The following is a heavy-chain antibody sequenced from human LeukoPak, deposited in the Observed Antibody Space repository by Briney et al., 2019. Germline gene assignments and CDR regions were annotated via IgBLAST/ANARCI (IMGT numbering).Heavy chain of an antibody. Sequence: ASVKVSCKASGYTFTDYFLYWVRQAPGQGLEGMGWIKPKSGGTNYARDFQGRVTMTRDTSISTVYMELTRLRSDDTAVYYCARVSVSSVGVSAVPDYFGYWGQGTLVIVSS. J-gene: IGHJ4*02. V-gene: IGHV1-2*02. CDR2: IKPKSGGT. D-gene: IGHD2-21*02. CDR3: ARVSVSSVGVSAVPDYFGY. CDR1: GYTFTDYF.